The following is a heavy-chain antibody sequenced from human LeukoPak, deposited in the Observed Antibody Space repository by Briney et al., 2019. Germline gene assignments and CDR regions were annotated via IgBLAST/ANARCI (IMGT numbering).Heavy chain of an antibody. V-gene: IGHV4-59*01. CDR2: IYNSGSS. Sequence: PSETLSLTCTVSGGSISSYYWIWLRQPPGKGLEWIGYIYNSGSSNYNPSLKSRVTISVGTSKNQFSLKLSSVTAADTAVYYCARTQGLYNWFDPWGQGTLVTVSS. CDR1: GGSISSYY. CDR3: ARTQGLYNWFDP. D-gene: IGHD4/OR15-4a*01. J-gene: IGHJ5*02.